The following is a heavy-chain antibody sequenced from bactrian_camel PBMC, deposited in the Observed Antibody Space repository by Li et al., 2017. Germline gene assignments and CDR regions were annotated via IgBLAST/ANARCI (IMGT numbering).Heavy chain of an antibody. J-gene: IGHJ4*01. CDR3: ARVRGVVAVGFVDY. CDR2: IDSGGSTT. Sequence: VQLVESGGGLVQPGGSLRLTCAASAFTFSNYYMSWVRQAPGKGLEWVASIDSGGSTTYYADSVKGRFTASRDNAQNTVYLQMNSLKPDDTAVYSCARVRGVVAVGFVDYWGQGTQVTVS. CDR1: AFTFSNYY. V-gene: IGHV3S40*01. D-gene: IGHD6*01.